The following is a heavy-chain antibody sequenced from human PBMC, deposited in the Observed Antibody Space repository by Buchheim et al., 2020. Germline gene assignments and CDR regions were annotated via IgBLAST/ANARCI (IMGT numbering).Heavy chain of an antibody. V-gene: IGHV4-59*01. J-gene: IGHJ4*02. CDR2: ISYSGST. Sequence: QVQLQESGPGLVKPSETLSLTGTVSGGSINSYYWSWIRQPPGKGLEWIGYISYSGSTNYNPSLKSRVTISVEPSKNQFSLKVSSVTAADTAVYYCARGYSGFALDYWGQGTL. D-gene: IGHD5-12*01. CDR1: GGSINSYY. CDR3: ARGYSGFALDY.